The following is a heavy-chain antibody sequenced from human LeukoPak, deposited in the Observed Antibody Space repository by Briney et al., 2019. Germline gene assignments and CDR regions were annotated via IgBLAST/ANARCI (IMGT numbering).Heavy chain of an antibody. V-gene: IGHV3-53*01. D-gene: IGHD4-17*01. CDR2: IHTSGDT. CDR1: GFTGSHNY. Sequence: GGSLRLSCAASGFTGSHNYVSWVRQAPGKGLEWVSAIHTSGDTCYADSVKGRFTISRDTSKNTLYLQINSLRVEDTAVYYCIVFGDSNHWGQGTLVTVSS. J-gene: IGHJ5*02. CDR3: IVFGDSNH.